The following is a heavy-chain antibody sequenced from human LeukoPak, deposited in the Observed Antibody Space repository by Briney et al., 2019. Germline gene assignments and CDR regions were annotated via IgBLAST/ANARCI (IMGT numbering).Heavy chain of an antibody. V-gene: IGHV3-48*01. D-gene: IGHD6-13*01. CDR2: ISSSSSTI. CDR1: GFTFSTYS. CDR3: ARGEFGSSWYWGGYYYYYMDV. J-gene: IGHJ6*03. Sequence: GGSLRLSCAASGFTFSTYSMNWVRQAPGKGLEWVSYISSSSSTIYYADSVKGRFTISRDNAKNSLYLQMNSLRAEDTAVYYCARGEFGSSWYWGGYYYYYMDVWGKGTTVTVSS.